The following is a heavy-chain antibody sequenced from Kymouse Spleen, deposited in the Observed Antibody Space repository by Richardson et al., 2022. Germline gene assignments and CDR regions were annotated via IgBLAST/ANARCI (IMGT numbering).Heavy chain of an antibody. CDR3: ARDRYTMVRGAYYYYYGMDV. D-gene: IGHD3-10*01. CDR2: ISSSSSTI. CDR1: GFTFSSYS. J-gene: IGHJ6*02. V-gene: IGHV3-48*02. Sequence: EVQLVESGGGLVQPGGSLRLSCAASGFTFSSYSMNWVRQAPGKGLEWVSYISSSSSTIYYADSVKGRFTISRDNAKNSLYLQMNSLRDEDTAVYYCARDRYTMVRGAYYYYYGMDVWGQGTTVTVSS.